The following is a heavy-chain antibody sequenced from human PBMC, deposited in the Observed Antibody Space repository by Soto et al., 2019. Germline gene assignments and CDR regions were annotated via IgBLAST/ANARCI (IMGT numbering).Heavy chain of an antibody. D-gene: IGHD3-10*01. CDR3: ARGLILWFGELSRRGGYYYYMDV. V-gene: IGHV4-34*01. CDR1: GGSFSGYQ. J-gene: IGHJ6*03. Sequence: QVQLQQWGAGLLKPSETLSLTCAVYGGSFSGYQWSWIRQTPGKGLEWIGEINDSGNINYNPSLKSRVTILLYTPKKKISLKLRSVTAADSAVYYCARGLILWFGELSRRGGYYYYMDVWGKGTTVTVSS. CDR2: INDSGNI.